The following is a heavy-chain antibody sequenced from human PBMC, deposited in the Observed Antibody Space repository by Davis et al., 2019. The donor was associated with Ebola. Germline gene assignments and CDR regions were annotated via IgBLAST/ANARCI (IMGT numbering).Heavy chain of an antibody. V-gene: IGHV3-30-3*02. CDR3: AKGTTVTINNWFDP. CDR2: ISYDGSNK. J-gene: IGHJ5*02. D-gene: IGHD4-17*01. Sequence: GGSLRLSCAASGFTFSSYAMHWVRQAPGKGLEWVAVISYDGSNKYYADSVKGRFTISRDNSKNTLYLQMNSLRAEDTAVYYCAKGTTVTINNWFDPWGQGTLVTVSS. CDR1: GFTFSSYA.